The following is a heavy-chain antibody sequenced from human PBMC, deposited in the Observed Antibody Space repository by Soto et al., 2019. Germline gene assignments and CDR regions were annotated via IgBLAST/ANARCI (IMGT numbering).Heavy chain of an antibody. J-gene: IGHJ4*02. Sequence: QPGGSLRLSCAASGFTFSSYAMHWVRQAPGKGLEWVAVISYDGSNKYYADSVKGRFTISRDNSKNTLYLQMNSLRAEDTAVYYCARDGFLVVVAASFDYWGQGTLVTVSS. D-gene: IGHD2-15*01. CDR1: GFTFSSYA. CDR2: ISYDGSNK. V-gene: IGHV3-30-3*01. CDR3: ARDGFLVVVAASFDY.